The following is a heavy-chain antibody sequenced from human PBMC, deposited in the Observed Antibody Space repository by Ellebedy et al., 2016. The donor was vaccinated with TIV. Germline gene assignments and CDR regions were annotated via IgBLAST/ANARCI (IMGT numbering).Heavy chain of an antibody. V-gene: IGHV3-66*01. D-gene: IGHD3-10*01. J-gene: IGHJ4*02. CDR1: GFTVRSHY. Sequence: GESLKISCAVSGFTVRSHYMSWVRLAPGRGLEWVSVLYSGGSANYADSVKGRFTISRDKSNNTLYLQMNRLRAEDKAVYYCARGTYASGSSFDYWGQGTLVTVYS. CDR2: LYSGGSA. CDR3: ARGTYASGSSFDY.